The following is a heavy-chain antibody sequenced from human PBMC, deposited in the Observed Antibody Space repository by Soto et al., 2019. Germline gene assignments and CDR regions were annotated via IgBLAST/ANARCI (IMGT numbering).Heavy chain of an antibody. J-gene: IGHJ3*02. D-gene: IGHD2-2*01. Sequence: QVQLVQSGAAMKKPGASVRLSCKTSCDTFGTSSFHWVRQAPGQGLEWMGWISAYNGNTYYIQKLQGRVTMTTDTSTSTAYMELMSPKSDDTAMYFCSRHALLVVPTALDIWGQGTMGSVSS. CDR3: SRHALLVVPTALDI. CDR1: CDTFGTSS. CDR2: ISAYNGNT. V-gene: IGHV1-18*01.